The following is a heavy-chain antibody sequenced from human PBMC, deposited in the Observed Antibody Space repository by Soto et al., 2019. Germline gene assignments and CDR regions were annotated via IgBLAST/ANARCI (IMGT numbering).Heavy chain of an antibody. D-gene: IGHD1-26*01. CDR2: VSSTGSYT. Sequence: QMQLVESGGGLVKPGGSLRLSCAASGFNFGDYYMSWVRQAPGKGLEWVSFVSSTGSYTKYSDSVGGRFTVSRDNGKNSLHLQSNSLRVEDTAVYYCARLRVGVNWYFDLWGRGTLVTVSS. J-gene: IGHJ2*01. CDR3: ARLRVGVNWYFDL. V-gene: IGHV3-11*06. CDR1: GFNFGDYY.